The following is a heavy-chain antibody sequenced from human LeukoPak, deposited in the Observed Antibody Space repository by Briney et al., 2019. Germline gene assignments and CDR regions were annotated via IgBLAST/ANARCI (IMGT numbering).Heavy chain of an antibody. D-gene: IGHD6-19*01. V-gene: IGHV3-7*01. Sequence: SGGSLRLSCAASGFTFSSYWMTWVRQAPGKGLEWVANIKQDGSEKYYVDSVKGRFTISRDNAKNSLYLQMNSLRAEDTAVYYCAARPQYSSGLFDYWGQGTLVTVSS. CDR3: AARPQYSSGLFDY. CDR1: GFTFSSYW. J-gene: IGHJ4*02. CDR2: IKQDGSEK.